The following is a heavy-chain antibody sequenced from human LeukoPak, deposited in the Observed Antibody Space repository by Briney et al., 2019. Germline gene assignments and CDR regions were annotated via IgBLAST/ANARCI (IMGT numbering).Heavy chain of an antibody. CDR2: IYYSGST. CDR1: GGSISSYY. V-gene: IGHV4-59*01. J-gene: IGHJ4*02. Sequence: SETLSLTCTVSGGSISSYYWSWIRQPPGKGLEWIGYIYYSGSTNYNPSLKSRVTISVDTSKNQFSLKLSSVTAADTAVYYCARVGFTMVRGVIIEYWGQGTLVTVSS. CDR3: ARVGFTMVRGVIIEY. D-gene: IGHD3-10*01.